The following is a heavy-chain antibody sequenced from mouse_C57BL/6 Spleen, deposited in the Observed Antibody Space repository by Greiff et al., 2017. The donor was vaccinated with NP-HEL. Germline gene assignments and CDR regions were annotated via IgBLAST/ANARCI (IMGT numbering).Heavy chain of an antibody. J-gene: IGHJ4*01. CDR1: GYAFSSSW. CDR3: ARTTTVVDGAMDY. Sequence: VQLQQSGPELVKPGASVKISCKASGYAFSSSWMNWVKQRPGKGLEWIGRIYPGDGDTNYNGKFKGKATLTADKSSSTAYMQLSSLTSEDSAVYFCARTTTVVDGAMDYWGQGTSVTVSS. V-gene: IGHV1-82*01. CDR2: IYPGDGDT. D-gene: IGHD1-1*01.